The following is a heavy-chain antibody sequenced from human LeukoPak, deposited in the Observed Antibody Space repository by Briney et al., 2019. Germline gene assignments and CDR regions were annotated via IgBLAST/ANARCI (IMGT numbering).Heavy chain of an antibody. J-gene: IGHJ4*02. CDR3: AKGLKYSDSSGYPS. V-gene: IGHV3-30*02. CDR2: ISYDGGNQ. Sequence: PGGSLRLSCEASGFTFSSHGLHWVRQAPGKGLEWVAFISYDGGNQYYIDSVKGRFTISRDNSKNTLYLQMNSLRAEDTAVYYCAKGLKYSDSSGYPSWGQGTLVTVSS. CDR1: GFTFSSHG. D-gene: IGHD3-22*01.